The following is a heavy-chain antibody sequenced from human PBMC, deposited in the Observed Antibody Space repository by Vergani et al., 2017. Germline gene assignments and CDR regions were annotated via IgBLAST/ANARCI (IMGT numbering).Heavy chain of an antibody. V-gene: IGHV4-39*01. CDR1: GGSISSSSYY. CDR3: AGQRIVVVVAATPGAGYFDY. Sequence: QLQLQESGPGLVKPSETLSLTCTVSGGSISSSSYYWGWIRQPPGKGLEWIGSIYYSGSTYYNPSLKSRVTISVDTSKNQFSLKLSSVTAADTAVYYCAGQRIVVVVAATPGAGYFDYWGQGTLVTVSS. J-gene: IGHJ4*02. CDR2: IYYSGST. D-gene: IGHD2-15*01.